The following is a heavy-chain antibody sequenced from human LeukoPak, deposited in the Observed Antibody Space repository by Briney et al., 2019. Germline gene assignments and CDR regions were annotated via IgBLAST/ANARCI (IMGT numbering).Heavy chain of an antibody. CDR3: ARDFSGDY. D-gene: IGHD1-14*01. V-gene: IGHV3-21*01. Sequence: GGSLRLSCAASGFTFSGYTMNWVRQAPGKGLEWVSSISSSSYIYYADSMKGRFTISRDNAKNSLYLQMNSLRAEDTAVYYCARDFSGDYWGQGTLVTVSS. J-gene: IGHJ4*02. CDR2: ISSSSYI. CDR1: GFTFSGYT.